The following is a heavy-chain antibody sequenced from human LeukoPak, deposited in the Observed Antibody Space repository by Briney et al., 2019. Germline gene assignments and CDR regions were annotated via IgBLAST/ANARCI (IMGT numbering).Heavy chain of an antibody. J-gene: IGHJ4*02. CDR1: GYTFTSYG. CDR3: ARGRIMITFGGGPSGYFDY. D-gene: IGHD3-16*01. CDR2: IRAYNGNT. V-gene: IGHV1-18*01. Sequence: ASVKVSCKASGYTFTSYGISWVRQAPGQGLEWMSCIRAYNGNTNYAQKLQGRVTMTTDTSTSTAYMELRSLRSDDTAVYYCARGRIMITFGGGPSGYFDYWGQGTLVTVSS.